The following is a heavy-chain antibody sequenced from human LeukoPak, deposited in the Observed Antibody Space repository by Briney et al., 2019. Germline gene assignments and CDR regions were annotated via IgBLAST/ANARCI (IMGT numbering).Heavy chain of an antibody. V-gene: IGHV1-69*13. D-gene: IGHD3-10*01. J-gene: IGHJ4*02. CDR1: GGTFSSYA. Sequence: ASVKVSCKASGGTFSSYAISWVRQGPGQGVEWMGGIIPIFGTANYAQKFQGRVTITADESTSTAYMELSSLRDEDTAVYYCARGGTMVRGATTEWGQGTLVTVSS. CDR2: IIPIFGTA. CDR3: ARGGTMVRGATTE.